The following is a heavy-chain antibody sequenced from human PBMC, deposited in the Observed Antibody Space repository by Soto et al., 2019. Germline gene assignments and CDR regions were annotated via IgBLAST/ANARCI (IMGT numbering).Heavy chain of an antibody. D-gene: IGHD1-26*01. CDR3: VRGRAFISRNAFDI. J-gene: IGHJ3*02. CDR1: GESFRDYY. CDR2: INHSGST. V-gene: IGHV4-34*02. Sequence: QVQLQQRGAGLLKPSETLSLTCAVHGESFRDYYWTWIRQPPGKGLEWIGEINHSGSTSYNPSLKSRITISVDTSKKEFSLNLSSVTAADTALYYCVRGRAFISRNAFDIWGQGTMVTVSS.